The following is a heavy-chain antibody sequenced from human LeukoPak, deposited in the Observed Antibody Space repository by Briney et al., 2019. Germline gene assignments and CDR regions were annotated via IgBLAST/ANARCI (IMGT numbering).Heavy chain of an antibody. Sequence: GGSLRLSCVASGFSFNNYAMNWVRQAPGKGLEWVSLIIGSSGSTCYADSVKGRFTISRDKSKNTLYLQMNSLRADDTAVYYCAKGAYDYIYIAYFDYWGQGSLVTVSS. CDR3: AKGAYDYIYIAYFDY. V-gene: IGHV3-23*01. CDR2: IIGSSGST. J-gene: IGHJ4*02. CDR1: GFSFNNYA. D-gene: IGHD5-12*01.